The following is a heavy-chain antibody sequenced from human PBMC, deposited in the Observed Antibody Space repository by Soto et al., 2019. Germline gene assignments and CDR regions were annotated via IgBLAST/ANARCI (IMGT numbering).Heavy chain of an antibody. D-gene: IGHD2-21*02. Sequence: PGGSLRLSCAASGFTFSDYYMSWIRQAPGKGLEWVSYISSSSSYTNYADSVKGRFTISRDNAKNSLYLQMNSLRAEDTAVYYCAIDLTVVTPGYVMDFWGQGTTDTVSS. J-gene: IGHJ6*02. CDR1: GFTFSDYY. CDR2: ISSSSSYT. CDR3: AIDLTVVTPGYVMDF. V-gene: IGHV3-11*05.